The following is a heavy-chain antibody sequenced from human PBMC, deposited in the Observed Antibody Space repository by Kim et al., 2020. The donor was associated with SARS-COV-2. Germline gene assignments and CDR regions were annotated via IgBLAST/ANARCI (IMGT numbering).Heavy chain of an antibody. CDR3: ARDISGIGVVVAADPFDY. D-gene: IGHD2-15*01. CDR1: GFTFSSYS. Sequence: GGSLRLSCAASGFTFSSYSMNWVRQAPGKGLEWVSSISSSSSYIYYADSVKGRFTISRDNAKNSLYLQMNSLRAEDTAVYYCARDISGIGVVVAADPFDYWGQGTLVTVSS. J-gene: IGHJ4*02. V-gene: IGHV3-21*01. CDR2: ISSSSSYI.